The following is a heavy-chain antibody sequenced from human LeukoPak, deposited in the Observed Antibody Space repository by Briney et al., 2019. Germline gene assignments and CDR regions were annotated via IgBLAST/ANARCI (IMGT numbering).Heavy chain of an antibody. V-gene: IGHV3-74*01. CDR2: IHSDGSST. J-gene: IGHJ4*02. CDR1: GFTFSSYW. D-gene: IGHD6-13*01. Sequence: GGSLRLSCAASGFTFSSYWMHWVRQAPGKGLVWVSSIHSDGSSTSYADSVKGRFTISRDNAKNTLYLQMNSLRAEDTAVYYCANNAIAAAGTVFDYWGQGTLVTVSS. CDR3: ANNAIAAAGTVFDY.